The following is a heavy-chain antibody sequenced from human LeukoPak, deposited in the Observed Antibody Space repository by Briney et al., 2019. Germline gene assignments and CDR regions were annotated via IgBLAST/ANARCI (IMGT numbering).Heavy chain of an antibody. Sequence: GGSLRLSCAASGFTFGSYGMHWVRQAPGKGLEWVAVISYDGSNKYYADPVKGRFTISRDNSKNTLYLQMNSLRAEDTAVYYCAKALGYGGPFDYWGQGTLVTVSS. J-gene: IGHJ4*02. D-gene: IGHD4-23*01. CDR2: ISYDGSNK. CDR1: GFTFGSYG. V-gene: IGHV3-30*18. CDR3: AKALGYGGPFDY.